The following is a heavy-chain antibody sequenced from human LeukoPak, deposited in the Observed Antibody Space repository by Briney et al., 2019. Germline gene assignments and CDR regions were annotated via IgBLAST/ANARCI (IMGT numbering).Heavy chain of an antibody. CDR2: ISWNSDFI. CDR3: VKSHGAGRYYPLEY. V-gene: IGHV3-9*01. Sequence: GGSLRLSCAASGFNFDDYTMHWVRQPPGKGLEWVSGISWNSDFIVYGDSVKGRFTISRDNAKNSLYLQMNSLRAEDTALYYCVKSHGAGRYYPLEYWGQGTLLTV. J-gene: IGHJ4*02. CDR1: GFNFDDYT. D-gene: IGHD3-10*01.